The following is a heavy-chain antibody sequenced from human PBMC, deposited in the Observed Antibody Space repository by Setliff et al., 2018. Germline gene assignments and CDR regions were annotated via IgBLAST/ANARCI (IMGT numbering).Heavy chain of an antibody. CDR2: ISDSGGST. Sequence: PGGSLRLSCVASGFTFSSYAMSWVRQAPGKGLEWVSGISDSGGSTYYADSVKGRFTISRDNSNNTLYVEMNSLRAEDTAVYYCAKGYGSGSFSNLDYWGQGTLVTVSS. CDR3: AKGYGSGSFSNLDY. V-gene: IGHV3-23*01. D-gene: IGHD3-10*01. J-gene: IGHJ4*02. CDR1: GFTFSSYA.